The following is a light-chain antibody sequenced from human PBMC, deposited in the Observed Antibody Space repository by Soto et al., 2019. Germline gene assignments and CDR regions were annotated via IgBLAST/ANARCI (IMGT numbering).Light chain of an antibody. CDR1: QSVNSNY. J-gene: IGKJ4*01. CDR3: QHYGESVPVT. CDR2: GAS. Sequence: IVLTQSPDTLSLSPGEKATVPCRASQSVNSNYLAWYQQKPGQAPRLLIWGASTRATDIPDRFTGSGSGTDFTLTITSLQTEDFAVYYCQHYGESVPVTFGGGTKVEI. V-gene: IGKV3-20*01.